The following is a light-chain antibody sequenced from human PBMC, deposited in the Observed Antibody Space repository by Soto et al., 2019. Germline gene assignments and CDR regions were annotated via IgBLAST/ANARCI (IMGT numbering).Light chain of an antibody. V-gene: IGKV4-1*01. J-gene: IGKJ3*01. CDR2: WAS. CDR3: QQCSNTPPT. Sequence: DIVMTQSPDSLSVSLGERATITCNSSQSVVFNNRCYLAWFQQKPGQPPRLLISWASSRESGVPNRFSGRGSGTDFTLPISSLQAEYLRVYYSQQCSNTPPTFVSGTKVDSK. CDR1: QSVVFNNRCY.